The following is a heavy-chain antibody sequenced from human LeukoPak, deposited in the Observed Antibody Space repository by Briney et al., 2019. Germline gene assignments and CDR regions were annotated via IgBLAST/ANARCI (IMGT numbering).Heavy chain of an antibody. CDR1: GGSISSGGYS. CDR3: ARAIVVVPAAISAGWFDP. D-gene: IGHD2-2*02. Sequence: SQTLSLTCAVSGGSISSGGYSWSWIRQPPGKGLEWIGEINHSGSTNYNPSLKSRVTISVDTSKNQFSLKLSSVTAADTAVYYCARAIVVVPAAISAGWFDPWGQGTLVTVSS. V-gene: IGHV4-30-2*01. CDR2: INHSGST. J-gene: IGHJ5*02.